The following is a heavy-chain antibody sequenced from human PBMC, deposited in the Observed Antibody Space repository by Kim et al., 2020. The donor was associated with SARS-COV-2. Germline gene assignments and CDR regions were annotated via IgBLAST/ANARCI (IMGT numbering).Heavy chain of an antibody. J-gene: IGHJ6*02. Sequence: GGSLRLSCAASGFTFSSYSMNWVRQAPGKGLEWVSSISSSSSYIYYADSVKGRFTISRDNAKNSLYLQMNSLRAEDTAVYYCARIEGADDYVWGSYRQTMVDVWGQGTTVTVSS. D-gene: IGHD3-16*02. CDR1: GFTFSSYS. V-gene: IGHV3-21*01. CDR3: ARIEGADDYVWGSYRQTMVDV. CDR2: ISSSSSYI.